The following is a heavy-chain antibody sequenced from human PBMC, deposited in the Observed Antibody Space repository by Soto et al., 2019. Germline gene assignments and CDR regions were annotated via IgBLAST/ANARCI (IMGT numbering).Heavy chain of an antibody. V-gene: IGHV3-11*01. CDR1: GFTFSDYY. J-gene: IGHJ4*02. Sequence: QVQLVESGGGLVKPGGSLSLSCAASGFTFSDYYMSWIRQAPGKGLEWVSYISSSGSTIYYADSVKGRFTISRDNAKNSLDLDMNSLTAEDTAVYCCARDSGDIMVRGSWLWIRDYWGQGTLVTVCS. CDR2: ISSSGSTI. CDR3: ARDSGDIMVRGSWLWIRDY. D-gene: IGHD3-10*01.